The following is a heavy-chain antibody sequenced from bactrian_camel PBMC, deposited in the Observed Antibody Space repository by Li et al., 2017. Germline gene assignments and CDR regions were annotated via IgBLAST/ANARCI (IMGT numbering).Heavy chain of an antibody. CDR2: IYTNGKT. CDR3: AALPDPDGRPGTCRKGDYRADDFNY. CDR1: ADITRTRC. Sequence: HVQLVESGGGSVQAGGSLRLSCVASADITRTRCMAWFRQAPGKEPERVATIYTNGKTYYADSVKGRFTISESSAGDTLYLQMDNLKPEDSAMYFCAALPDPDGRPGTCRKGDYRADDFNYWGQGTQVTVS. J-gene: IGHJ6*01. D-gene: IGHD4*01. V-gene: IGHV3S1*01.